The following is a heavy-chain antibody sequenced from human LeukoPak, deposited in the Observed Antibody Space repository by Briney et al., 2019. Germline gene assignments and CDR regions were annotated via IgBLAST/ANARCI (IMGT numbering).Heavy chain of an antibody. CDR2: ISAYNGDT. D-gene: IGHD6-6*01. CDR3: ARSVGISSSYYFDY. V-gene: IGHV1-18*01. Sequence: GASVKVSCKASGYTVTSYGISWVRQAPGQGLEWMGWISAYNGDTNYAQKFQGRVTMTTDTSTSTAYMELRSLRSDDTAVYYCARSVGISSSYYFDYWGQGTLVTVSS. CDR1: GYTVTSYG. J-gene: IGHJ4*02.